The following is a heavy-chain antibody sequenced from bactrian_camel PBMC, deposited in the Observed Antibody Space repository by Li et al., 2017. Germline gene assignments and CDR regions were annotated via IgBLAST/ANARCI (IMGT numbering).Heavy chain of an antibody. D-gene: IGHD2*01. CDR2: LYTGGGSS. J-gene: IGHJ6*01. V-gene: IGHV3S1*01. CDR1: GYTHSHYC. CDR3: AADWSDVCAVVGDRVDFAVGY. Sequence: HVQLVESGGGSVQAGGSLRLSCAVSGYTHSHYCLGWFRQAPGTERMELATLYTGGGSSDVADSVKDRFTISYDKARTTLYLQMNTLNFEDTAMYYCAADWSDVCAVVGDRVDFAVGYWGRGTQVTVS.